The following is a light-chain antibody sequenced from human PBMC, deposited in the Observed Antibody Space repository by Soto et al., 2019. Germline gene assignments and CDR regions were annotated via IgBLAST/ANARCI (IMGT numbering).Light chain of an antibody. CDR2: DAS. J-gene: IGKJ4*01. Sequence: AIQLTQSPSSLSASVGDRVTITCRASQGISRALAWYQQRPGKAPKLLIYDASSLETGVPSRFSGYGSGTDFTLTISSLQPEEFATYYCQQFDSFPLTFGGGTKVEIK. V-gene: IGKV1-13*02. CDR3: QQFDSFPLT. CDR1: QGISRA.